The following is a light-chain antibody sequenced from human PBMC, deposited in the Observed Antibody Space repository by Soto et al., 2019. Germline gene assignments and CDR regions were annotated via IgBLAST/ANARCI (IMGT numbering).Light chain of an antibody. Sequence: DIVMTQSPDSLAVSLGERATINCKSSQSVLNSSNNKNYLAWYQQKPGQPPKLLIYRASTRESGVPDRLSGSGSATDYTLTISSLQAEDVAVYYCQQYYSTPRTFGQGTKVEIK. CDR1: QSVLNSSNNKNY. CDR2: RAS. CDR3: QQYYSTPRT. V-gene: IGKV4-1*01. J-gene: IGKJ1*01.